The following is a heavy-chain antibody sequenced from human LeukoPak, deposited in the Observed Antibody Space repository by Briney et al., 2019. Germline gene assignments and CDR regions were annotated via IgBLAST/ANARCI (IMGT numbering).Heavy chain of an antibody. Sequence: ASVKVSCKGSGYTFTSYCISWVRQAPGQGLEWMGWISAYNGNTNYAQKLQGRVTMTTDTSTSTAYMELRSLRSDDTAVYYCARVRSYISGWSLGFYWGQGTLVTVSS. D-gene: IGHD6-19*01. CDR2: ISAYNGNT. CDR3: ARVRSYISGWSLGFY. CDR1: GYTFTSYC. J-gene: IGHJ4*02. V-gene: IGHV1-18*01.